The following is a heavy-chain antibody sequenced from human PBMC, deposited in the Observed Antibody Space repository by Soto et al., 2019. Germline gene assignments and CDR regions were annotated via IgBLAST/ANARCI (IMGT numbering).Heavy chain of an antibody. V-gene: IGHV1-2*02. CDR3: ARDNYGPRDY. J-gene: IGHJ4*02. D-gene: IGHD3-10*01. CDR1: GYPFTDLY. Sequence: GSVKVSCKPSGYPFTDLYIHWVRQAPGLGLEWMGWIDPRSGASRKTQRFQGRFTMTRDTSTNTVYMELSSLRSDDTAVYFCARDNYGPRDYWGQGTLVTVSS. CDR2: IDPRSGAS.